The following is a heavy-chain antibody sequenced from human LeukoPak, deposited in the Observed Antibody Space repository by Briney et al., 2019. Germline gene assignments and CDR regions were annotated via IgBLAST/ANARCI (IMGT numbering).Heavy chain of an antibody. D-gene: IGHD4-17*01. CDR2: IYWDEDK. Sequence: SGPTLLKPTQTLTLTCTFSGFSLSTSGVGVGWIRQPPGKALEWLALIYWDEDKRYSPSLKSRLTITKDTSKNQVVLTMTNMDPVDTATYYCARTTVTTAFHIWGQGTMVTVSS. CDR3: ARTTVTTAFHI. J-gene: IGHJ3*02. CDR1: GFSLSTSGVG. V-gene: IGHV2-5*02.